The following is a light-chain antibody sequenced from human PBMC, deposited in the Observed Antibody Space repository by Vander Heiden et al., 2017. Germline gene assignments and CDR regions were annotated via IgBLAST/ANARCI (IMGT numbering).Light chain of an antibody. Sequence: IQLTQSPSSLSAYVRDRVTITCRASQGIRNDLDWYQQKPGKAPKRLIYGASSLQSGVPSRFSGGGSGTEFTLTISSLQPEDFATYYCLQHNNYPRTFGQGTKVEIK. V-gene: IGKV1-17*01. CDR3: LQHNNYPRT. CDR2: GAS. J-gene: IGKJ1*01. CDR1: QGIRND.